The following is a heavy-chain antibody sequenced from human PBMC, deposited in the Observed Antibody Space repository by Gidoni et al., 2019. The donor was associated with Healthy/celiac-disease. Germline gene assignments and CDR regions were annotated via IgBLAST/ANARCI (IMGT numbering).Heavy chain of an antibody. J-gene: IGHJ3*02. CDR3: AGRGYSYGYYAFDI. Sequence: EVQLLESGGGLVQPGGSLRLSCAASGFTFSSYAMSWVRQAPGKGLEWVSAMRGSGGRTYYADSVKGRFTISRDNSKNTLYLQMNSLRAEDTAVYYCAGRGYSYGYYAFDIWGQGTMVTVSS. CDR1: GFTFSSYA. V-gene: IGHV3-23*01. D-gene: IGHD5-18*01. CDR2: MRGSGGRT.